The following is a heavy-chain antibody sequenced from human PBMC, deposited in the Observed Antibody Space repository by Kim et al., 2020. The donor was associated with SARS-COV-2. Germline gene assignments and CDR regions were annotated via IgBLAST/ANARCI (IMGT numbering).Heavy chain of an antibody. D-gene: IGHD3-9*01. CDR1: GYSFTSYW. CDR3: ARQYSFPWDILTGYYIRDWFDP. V-gene: IGHV5-51*01. CDR2: IYPGDSDT. J-gene: IGHJ5*02. Sequence: GESLKISCKGSGYSFTSYWIGWVRQMPGKGLEWMGIIYPGDSDTRYSPSFQGQVTISADKSISTAYLQWSSLKASDTAMYYCARQYSFPWDILTGYYIRDWFDPWGQGTLVTVSS.